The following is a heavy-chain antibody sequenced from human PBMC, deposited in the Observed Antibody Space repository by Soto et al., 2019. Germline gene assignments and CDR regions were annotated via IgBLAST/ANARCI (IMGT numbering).Heavy chain of an antibody. V-gene: IGHV3-30*03. D-gene: IGHD6-19*01. CDR3: ARDNLGYSSGWYRVDY. Sequence: GGSLRLSCAASGFTFSDYAMHWVRQAPGKGLEWVAVVSHDGRNTHYADSVKGRFTISRDSSKNTVSLEMTSLRAEDTALYYCARDNLGYSSGWYRVDYWGQGTQVTVSS. CDR2: VSHDGRNT. J-gene: IGHJ4*02. CDR1: GFTFSDYA.